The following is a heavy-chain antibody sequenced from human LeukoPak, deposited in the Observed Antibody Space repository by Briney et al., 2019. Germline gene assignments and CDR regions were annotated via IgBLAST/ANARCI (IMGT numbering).Heavy chain of an antibody. CDR2: IYYSGST. Sequence: SETLSLTCTVSGGSISSYYWSWIRQPPGKGLEWIGYIYYSGSTNYNPSLKSRVTISVDTSKNQFSLKLSSVTAADTAAYYCARGRRAAAGLYYFDYWGQGTLVTVSS. V-gene: IGHV4-59*01. J-gene: IGHJ4*02. D-gene: IGHD6-13*01. CDR3: ARGRRAAAGLYYFDY. CDR1: GGSISSYY.